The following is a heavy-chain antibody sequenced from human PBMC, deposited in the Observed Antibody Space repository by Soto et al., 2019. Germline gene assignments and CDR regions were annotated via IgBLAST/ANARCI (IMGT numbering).Heavy chain of an antibody. CDR3: ARDTYYDFWSGYPPHRYGMDV. V-gene: IGHV3-21*01. CDR1: GFTFSSYS. D-gene: IGHD3-3*01. Sequence: GGSLRLSCAASGFTFSSYSMNWVRQAPGKGLEWVSSISSSSSYIYYADSVKGRFTISRDNAKNSLYLQMNSLRAEDTAVYYCARDTYYDFWSGYPPHRYGMDVWGQGTTVTVSS. CDR2: ISSSSSYI. J-gene: IGHJ6*02.